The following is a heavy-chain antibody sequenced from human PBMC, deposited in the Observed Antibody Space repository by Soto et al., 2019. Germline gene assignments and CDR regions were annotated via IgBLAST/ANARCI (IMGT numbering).Heavy chain of an antibody. CDR1: GGTFSSYA. CDR2: IIPIFGTA. CDR3: AREGIAVAGTPPYYFDY. J-gene: IGHJ4*02. D-gene: IGHD6-19*01. V-gene: IGHV1-69*13. Sequence: SVKVSCKASGGTFSSYAISWVRQAPGQGLEWMGGIIPIFGTANYAQKFQGRVTITADESTSTAYMELSSLRSEDTAVYYCAREGIAVAGTPPYYFDYWGQGTLVTVSS.